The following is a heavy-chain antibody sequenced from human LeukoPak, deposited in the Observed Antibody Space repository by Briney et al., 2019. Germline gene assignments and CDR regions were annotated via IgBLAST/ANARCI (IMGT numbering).Heavy chain of an antibody. CDR1: GDSFSSNRAT. J-gene: IGHJ4*02. CDR3: ARGRGDIDFDY. V-gene: IGHV6-1*01. CDR2: TYFRSKWYN. Sequence: SQTLSLTCAISGDSFSSNRATWTWIRQTPSRGLEWLGRTYFRSKWYNDYAVSVKGLITINPDTSKNQFSLQLNSVTPEDTAVYYCARGRGDIDFDYWGQGTLVTVSS.